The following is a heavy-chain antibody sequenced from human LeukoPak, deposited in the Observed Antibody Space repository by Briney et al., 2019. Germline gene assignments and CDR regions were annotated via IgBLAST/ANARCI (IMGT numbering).Heavy chain of an antibody. D-gene: IGHD4-17*01. CDR1: VYTFTGYY. CDR3: ARLPGYGDSMGDY. Sequence: ASVKVSCKVSVYTFTGYYMHWVRQAPGQGLEWMGRINPNSGGTNYAQKFQGRVTMTRDTSISTAYMELSRLRSDDTAVYYCARLPGYGDSMGDYWGQGTLVTVSS. CDR2: INPNSGGT. V-gene: IGHV1-2*06. J-gene: IGHJ4*02.